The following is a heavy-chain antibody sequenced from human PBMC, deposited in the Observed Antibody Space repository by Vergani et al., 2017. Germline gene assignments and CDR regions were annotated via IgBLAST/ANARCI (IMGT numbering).Heavy chain of an antibody. D-gene: IGHD3-10*01. Sequence: EVQLVESGGGLIQPGGSLRLSCAASGFTVSSNYMSWVRQAPGQGLEWVSVIYSGGSTYYADSVQGRFTISRDNSKNTLYLQMNSRRAEDTAVYYCARRSSYYGSGSHYYYYYMDVWGKGTTVTVSS. CDR1: GFTVSSNY. J-gene: IGHJ6*03. CDR3: ARRSSYYGSGSHYYYYYMDV. V-gene: IGHV3-53*01. CDR2: IYSGGST.